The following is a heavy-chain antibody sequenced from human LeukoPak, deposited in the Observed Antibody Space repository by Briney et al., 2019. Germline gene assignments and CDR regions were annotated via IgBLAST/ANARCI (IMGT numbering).Heavy chain of an antibody. CDR3: ARGDSGSYYTHFDY. Sequence: SVKVSCKASGGTFSGYAISWVRQAPGQGLEWMGGIIPIFGTANYAQKFQGRVTITTDESTSTAYMELSSLRSEDTAVYYCARGDSGSYYTHFDYWGQGTLVTVSS. CDR1: GGTFSGYA. D-gene: IGHD1-26*01. J-gene: IGHJ4*02. V-gene: IGHV1-69*05. CDR2: IIPIFGTA.